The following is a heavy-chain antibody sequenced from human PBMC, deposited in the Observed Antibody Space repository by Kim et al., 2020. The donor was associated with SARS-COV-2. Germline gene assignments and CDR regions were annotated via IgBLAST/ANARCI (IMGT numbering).Heavy chain of an antibody. V-gene: IGHV3-30*04. J-gene: IGHJ6*01. CDR1: GFTFSSYA. D-gene: IGHD3-10*01. Sequence: GGSLRLSCAASGFTFSSYAMHWVRQAPGKGLEWVAVISYDGSNKYYADSVKGRFTISRDNSKNTLYLQMNSLRAEDTAVYYCARDRMVRGFNPWAGYYG. CDR2: ISYDGSNK. CDR3: ARDRMVRGFNPWAGYYG.